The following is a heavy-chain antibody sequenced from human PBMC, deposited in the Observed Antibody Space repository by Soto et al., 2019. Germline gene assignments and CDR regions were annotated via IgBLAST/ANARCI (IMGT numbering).Heavy chain of an antibody. V-gene: IGHV3-33*01. J-gene: IGHJ4*02. CDR1: GFTFSSYG. CDR3: AREIIAAAGTGSVDY. CDR2: IWYDGSNK. D-gene: IGHD6-13*01. Sequence: QVQLVESGGGVVQPGRSLRLSCAASGFTFSSYGMHWVRQAPGKGLEWVAVIWYDGSNKYYADSVKGRFTISRDNSKNTLYLQMNSLRAEDTAVYYCAREIIAAAGTGSVDYWGQGTLVTVSS.